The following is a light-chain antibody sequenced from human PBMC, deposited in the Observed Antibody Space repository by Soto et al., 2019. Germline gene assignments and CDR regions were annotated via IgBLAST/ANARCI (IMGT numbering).Light chain of an antibody. J-gene: IGLJ1*01. CDR3: SSYAGSNNFV. CDR2: KVS. CDR1: SSDIGAYIY. V-gene: IGLV2-8*01. Sequence: QSVLTQPPSASGSPGQSVTISCTGTSSDIGAYIYVSWYQQHPGKAPKLMISKVSRRPSGVPERFSGSKSGNTASLTVSGLQADDEAHYYCSSYAGSNNFVFGTGTQLTVL.